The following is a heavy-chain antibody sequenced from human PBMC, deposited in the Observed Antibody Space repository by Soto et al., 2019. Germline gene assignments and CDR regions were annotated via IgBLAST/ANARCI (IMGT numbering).Heavy chain of an antibody. CDR2: IWSDASNK. D-gene: IGHD6-25*01. CDR3: ATDGFNTPGYYYGMGV. V-gene: IGHV3-33*03. CDR1: GFSFSNHG. J-gene: IGHJ6*02. Sequence: QVRLVESGGGVVQPGGSLRLSCAASGFSFSNHGMHWVRQAPGKGLEWVAAIWSDASNKYYADSGKGRFTISRDNSKNTLYLQMNTLRAEDTAVYYCATDGFNTPGYYYGMGVWGQGTTVTVSS.